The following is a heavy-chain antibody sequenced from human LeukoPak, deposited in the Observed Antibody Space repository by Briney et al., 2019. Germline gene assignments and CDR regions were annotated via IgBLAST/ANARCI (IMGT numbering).Heavy chain of an antibody. CDR1: GGSISSYY. CDR3: ARVRYCSSTSCYTGWFDP. D-gene: IGHD2-2*02. J-gene: IGHJ5*02. Sequence: SETLSLTCTVSGGSISSYYWSWIRQPPGKGLEWIGYIYYSGSTNYNPSLKSRVTISVGTSKNQFSLKLSSVTAADTAVYYCARVRYCSSTSCYTGWFDPWGQGTLVTVSS. CDR2: IYYSGST. V-gene: IGHV4-59*01.